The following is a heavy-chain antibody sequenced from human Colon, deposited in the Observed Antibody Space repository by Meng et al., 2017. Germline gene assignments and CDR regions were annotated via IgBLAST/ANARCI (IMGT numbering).Heavy chain of an antibody. CDR3: ARDPLHCSGGSCYSAMGAFDI. D-gene: IGHD2-15*01. CDR2: IKQDGSEK. Sequence: GGSLRLSCAASGFTFSSYWMNWVRQAPGKGLEWVASIKQDGSEKYFVDSVKGRFAISRDNAKNSLYLQMNSLRAEDTAVYYCARDPLHCSGGSCYSAMGAFDIWGQGKMVNVSS. V-gene: IGHV3-7*01. J-gene: IGHJ3*02. CDR1: GFTFSSYW.